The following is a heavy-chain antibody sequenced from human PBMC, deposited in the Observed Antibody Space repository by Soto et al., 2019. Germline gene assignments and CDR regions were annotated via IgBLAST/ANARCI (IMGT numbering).Heavy chain of an antibody. D-gene: IGHD2-15*01. V-gene: IGHV4-30-4*01. CDR1: GGSISSGDYY. CDR2: IYYSGST. CDR3: ARVGYCSGGSCYSEDY. J-gene: IGHJ4*02. Sequence: PSETLSLTCTVSGGSISSGDYYWSWIRQPPGKGLEWIGYIYYSGSTYYNPSLKSRVTISVDTSKNQFSLKLSSVAAADTAVYYCARVGYCSGGSCYSEDYWGQGTLVTVSS.